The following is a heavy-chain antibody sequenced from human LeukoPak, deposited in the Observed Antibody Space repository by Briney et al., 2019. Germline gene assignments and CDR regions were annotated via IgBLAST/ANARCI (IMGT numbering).Heavy chain of an antibody. CDR3: ARDPNGDYIGAFDM. D-gene: IGHD4-17*01. V-gene: IGHV4-39*07. J-gene: IGHJ3*02. Sequence: PSETLSLTCTVSGGSISSSSYYWGWIRQPPGKGLEWIGSIYYSGSTYYNPSLKSRVTISVDTSKNQFSLKLSSVTAADTAVYYCARDPNGDYIGAFDMWGRGTMVSVSS. CDR2: IYYSGST. CDR1: GGSISSSSYY.